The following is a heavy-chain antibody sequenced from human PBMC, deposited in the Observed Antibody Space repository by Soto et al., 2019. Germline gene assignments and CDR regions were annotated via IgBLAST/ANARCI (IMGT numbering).Heavy chain of an antibody. J-gene: IGHJ4*02. D-gene: IGHD1-26*01. CDR3: ARAAGFSGSYPGGYYFDY. Sequence: QVQLVQSGAEVKKPGASVKVSCKASGYTFTSLYMHWVRQAPGQGLEWMGITNPSSGSTTYAQKFQGRVTMTRDTSTSTVYMELSSLRSEDTAVYYCARAAGFSGSYPGGYYFDYWGQGTLVTVSS. V-gene: IGHV1-46*01. CDR2: TNPSSGST. CDR1: GYTFTSLY.